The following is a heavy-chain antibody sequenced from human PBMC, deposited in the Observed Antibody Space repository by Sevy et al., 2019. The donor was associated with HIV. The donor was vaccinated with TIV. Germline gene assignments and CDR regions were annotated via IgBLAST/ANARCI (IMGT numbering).Heavy chain of an antibody. CDR1: GFTFSDYG. J-gene: IGHJ4*02. V-gene: IGHV3-33*01. Sequence: GGSLRLSCEASGFTFSDYGMHWVRQAPGKGLEWVAVIWYDGSNKYYADSVKGRFTISRDNSKNTLYLQMNSLIAEDTAVYYWARDNLLPLMVSMVRGALSFYFDYWGQGTLVTVSS. D-gene: IGHD3-10*01. CDR2: IWYDGSNK. CDR3: ARDNLLPLMVSMVRGALSFYFDY.